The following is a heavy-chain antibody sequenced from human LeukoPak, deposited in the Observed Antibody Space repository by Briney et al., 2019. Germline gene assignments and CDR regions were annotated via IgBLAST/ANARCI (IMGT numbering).Heavy chain of an antibody. CDR1: GFTFSSYA. V-gene: IGHV3-23*01. CDR2: ISGSGGST. D-gene: IGHD3-10*01. J-gene: IGHJ6*03. Sequence: PGGSLRLSCAAFGFTFSSYAMSWVRQAPGKGLEWVSAISGSGGSTYYADSVKGRFTISRDNSKNTLYLQMNSLRAEDTAVYYCAKSGGYYYYYYMDVWGKGTTVTVSS. CDR3: AKSGGYYYYYYMDV.